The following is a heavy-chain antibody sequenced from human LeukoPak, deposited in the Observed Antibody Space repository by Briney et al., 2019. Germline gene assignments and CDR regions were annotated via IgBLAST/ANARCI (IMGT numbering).Heavy chain of an antibody. Sequence: GGSLRLSCAASGFTVSSNYMSWVRQAPGKGLEWVSVIYSGGSTYYADSVKGRFTIPRDNSKNTLYLQMNSLRAEDTAVYYCARVLGSGYPYYYYYGMDVWGQGTTVTVSS. CDR3: ARVLGSGYPYYYYYGMDV. D-gene: IGHD3-22*01. CDR2: IYSGGST. V-gene: IGHV3-53*01. J-gene: IGHJ6*02. CDR1: GFTVSSNY.